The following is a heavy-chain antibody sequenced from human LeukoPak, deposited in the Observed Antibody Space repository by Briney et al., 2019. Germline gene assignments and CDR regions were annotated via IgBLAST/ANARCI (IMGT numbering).Heavy chain of an antibody. D-gene: IGHD6-13*01. CDR1: GFTFSSYR. V-gene: IGHV3-7*01. CDR3: ARPPWGIAAAAMDV. CDR2: IKEDGSET. Sequence: GSLRLPCATSGFTFSSYRLNWVRQAPGKGVEKVANIKEDGSETYYVGSVRGRFTISRDNAKNSVYLEMNSLRAEDTAVYYCARPPWGIAAAAMDVWGRGTTVTVSS. J-gene: IGHJ6*03.